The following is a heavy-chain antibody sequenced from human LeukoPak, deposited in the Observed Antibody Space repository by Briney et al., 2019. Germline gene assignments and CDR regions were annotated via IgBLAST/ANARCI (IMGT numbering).Heavy chain of an antibody. CDR3: ARPTLTGFYYFDY. J-gene: IGHJ4*02. V-gene: IGHV3-23*01. D-gene: IGHD3-9*01. Sequence: PGGSLRLSCAASGCTFSSYAMHWVRQAPGKGLEWVSSISGSGGNTHFADSVKGRFTISRDNSKNTLYLQMNSLRAEDTAVYYCARPTLTGFYYFDYWGQGTLVTVSS. CDR2: ISGSGGNT. CDR1: GCTFSSYA.